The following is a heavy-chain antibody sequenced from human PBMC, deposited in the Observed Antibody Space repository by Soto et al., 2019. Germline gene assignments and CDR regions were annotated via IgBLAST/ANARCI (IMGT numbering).Heavy chain of an antibody. J-gene: IGHJ5*02. CDR3: AKEGSSSSYNWFDP. D-gene: IGHD6-6*01. CDR1: GFTFSSCA. V-gene: IGHV3-23*01. CDR2: ISGSGGST. Sequence: GGSLRLSCAASGFTFSSCAMSWVRQAPGKGLEWVSAISGSGGSTYYADSVKGRFTISRDNSKNTLYLQMNSRRAEDTAVYYCAKEGSSSSYNWFDPWGQGTLVTVSS.